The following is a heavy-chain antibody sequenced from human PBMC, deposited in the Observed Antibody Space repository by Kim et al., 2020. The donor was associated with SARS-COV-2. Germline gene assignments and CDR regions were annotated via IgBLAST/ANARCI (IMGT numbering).Heavy chain of an antibody. V-gene: IGHV6-1*01. D-gene: IGHD6-13*01. Sequence: VKSRLTINPDTSKNQFSLQLNSVTPEDTAVYYCARDLEGYSSSWYGRFDPWGQGTLVTVSS. CDR3: ARDLEGYSSSWYGRFDP. J-gene: IGHJ5*02.